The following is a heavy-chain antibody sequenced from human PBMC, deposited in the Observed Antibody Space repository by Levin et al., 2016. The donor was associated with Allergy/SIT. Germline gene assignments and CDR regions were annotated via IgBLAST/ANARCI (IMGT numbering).Heavy chain of an antibody. CDR1: GFTFSSYA. V-gene: IGHV3-23*01. CDR3: AKTPSRRIAVAGPVHHASY. CDR2: ISGSGGST. Sequence: GGSLRLSCAASGFTFSSYAMSWVRQAPGKGLEWVSAISGSGGSTYYADSVKGRFTISRDNSKNTLYLQMNSLRAEDTAVYYCAKTPSRRIAVAGPVHHASYWGQGTLVTVSS. D-gene: IGHD6-19*01. J-gene: IGHJ4*02.